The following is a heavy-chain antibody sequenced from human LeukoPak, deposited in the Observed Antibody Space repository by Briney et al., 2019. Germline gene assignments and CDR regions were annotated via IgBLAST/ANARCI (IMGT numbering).Heavy chain of an antibody. CDR3: ARGEGARDGYNYAGPLYFDY. V-gene: IGHV4-34*01. CDR1: GGPFSDYY. J-gene: IGHJ4*01. Sequence: SETLSLTCAVYGGPFSDYYWSWIRQPPGKGLEWIGKINHSGSTNYSPSLKSRVTISIDTSKNQFSLKLNSMTAADTAVYYCARGEGARDGYNYAGPLYFDYWGHGTLVTVSS. D-gene: IGHD5-24*01. CDR2: INHSGST.